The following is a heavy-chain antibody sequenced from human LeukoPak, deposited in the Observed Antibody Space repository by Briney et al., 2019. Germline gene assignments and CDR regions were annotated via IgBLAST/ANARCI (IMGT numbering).Heavy chain of an antibody. CDR1: GFTFSSYG. V-gene: IGHV3-30*03. CDR3: ARDLVGATGSGY. J-gene: IGHJ4*02. D-gene: IGHD1-26*01. CDR2: ISYDGSNK. Sequence: GGSLRLSCAASGFTFSSYGMHWVRQAPGKGLEWVAVISYDGSNKYYADSVKGRFTISRDNAKNSLYLQMNSLRAEDTAVYYCARDLVGATGSGYWGQGTLVTVSS.